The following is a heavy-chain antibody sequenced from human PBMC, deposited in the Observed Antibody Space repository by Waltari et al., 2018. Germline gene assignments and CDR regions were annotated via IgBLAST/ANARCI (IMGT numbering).Heavy chain of an antibody. CDR3: ARDKGDYYGSGSYTPRYWYFDL. V-gene: IGHV3-66*02. CDR2: IYSGGST. CDR1: GFTVSSNY. J-gene: IGHJ2*01. D-gene: IGHD3-10*01. Sequence: EVQLVESGGGLVQPGGSLRLSCAASGFTVSSNYMSWVRQAPGKGLEWVSVIYSGGSTYYADCVKGRFTISRDNSKNTLYLQMNSLRAEDTAVYYCARDKGDYYGSGSYTPRYWYFDLWGRGTLVTVSS.